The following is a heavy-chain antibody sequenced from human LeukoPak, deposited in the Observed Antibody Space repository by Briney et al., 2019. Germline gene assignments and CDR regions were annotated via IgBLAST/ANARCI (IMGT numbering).Heavy chain of an antibody. CDR1: AFTFSDYS. CDR3: AKASTVTSPLDY. CDR2: ISSGSRTI. D-gene: IGHD4-17*01. J-gene: IGHJ4*02. V-gene: IGHV3-48*01. Sequence: GGSLRLSCAASAFTFSDYSMNWVRQAPGKGLEWVSYISSGSRTIYYADSVQGRFTISRDNSKNTLYLQMNSLRVEDTAVYYCAKASTVTSPLDYWGQGTLVTVSS.